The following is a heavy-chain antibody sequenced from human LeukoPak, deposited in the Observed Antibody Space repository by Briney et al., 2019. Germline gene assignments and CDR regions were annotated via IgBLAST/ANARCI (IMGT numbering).Heavy chain of an antibody. CDR1: GFDVSNYW. V-gene: IGHV3-74*01. CDR2: IKSAVTTT. D-gene: IGHD3-22*01. CDR3: ARADSSGYYYYYYGMDV. Sequence: GGSLRLSCAVSGFDVSNYWMHWVRQAPEKGLVWVSLIKSAVTTTTYADSVKGRFTISRDNSKNTLYLQMNSLRAEDTAVYYCARADSSGYYYYYYGMDVWGQGTTVTVSS. J-gene: IGHJ6*02.